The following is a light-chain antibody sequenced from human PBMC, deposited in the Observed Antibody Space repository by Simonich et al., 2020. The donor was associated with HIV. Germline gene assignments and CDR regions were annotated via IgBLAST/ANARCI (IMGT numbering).Light chain of an antibody. J-gene: IGKJ1*01. V-gene: IGKV4-1*01. Sequence: DIVMTQSPDSLAVSLGERATINCKSSQSVLYNSNNKNYLVWYQQKPGQPPKLLIHWASTRESGVPDRFSASGSGTDFTLTISSLQAEDVAVYYCQQYYNSPLTFGQGTNVEVK. CDR1: QSVLYNSNNKNY. CDR2: WAS. CDR3: QQYYNSPLT.